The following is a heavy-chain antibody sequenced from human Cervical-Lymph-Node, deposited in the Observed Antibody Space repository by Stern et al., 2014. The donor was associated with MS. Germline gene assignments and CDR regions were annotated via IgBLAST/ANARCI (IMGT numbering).Heavy chain of an antibody. V-gene: IGHV3-30*01. D-gene: IGHD3-16*01. CDR3: AREGEKASTTAFDS. Sequence: QVQLVESGGGAVQPAKSLRLSCAVSGFTFRNYAMHWVRQAPGKGLEWVAEISHDGNEKYYADSLRGRFTISRDNSRNTLYLQMNSLGADDTAVYYCAREGEKASTTAFDSWGQGTLVTVS. J-gene: IGHJ4*02. CDR2: ISHDGNEK. CDR1: GFTFRNYA.